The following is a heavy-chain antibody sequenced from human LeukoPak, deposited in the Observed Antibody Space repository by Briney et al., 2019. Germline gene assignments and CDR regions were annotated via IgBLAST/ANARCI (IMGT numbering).Heavy chain of an antibody. CDR3: AGGLGESDY. CDR2: IYTSGST. V-gene: IGHV4-61*02. D-gene: IGHD3-16*01. CDR1: GGSISSGSYY. J-gene: IGHJ4*02. Sequence: KTSETLSLTCTVSGGSISSGSYYWSWIRQPAGKGLEWIGRIYTSGSTNYNPSLKSRVTISVDTSKNQFSLKLSSVTAADTAVYYCAGGLGESDYWGQGTLVTVSS.